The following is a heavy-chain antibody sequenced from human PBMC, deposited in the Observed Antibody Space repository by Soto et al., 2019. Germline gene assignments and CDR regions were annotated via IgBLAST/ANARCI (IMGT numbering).Heavy chain of an antibody. CDR1: GGSISSYF. CDR2: IYGSGSS. Sequence: SETLSLTCTVSGGSISSYFWSWIRQPAGKGLEWIGRIYGSGSSNYNPSLKSRVTMSVDTSKNQFSLKLSSVTAVDTAVYYCARDEQLGPYYYYAMDVWGRGTTVTVSS. V-gene: IGHV4-4*07. CDR3: ARDEQLGPYYYYAMDV. J-gene: IGHJ6*02. D-gene: IGHD6-6*01.